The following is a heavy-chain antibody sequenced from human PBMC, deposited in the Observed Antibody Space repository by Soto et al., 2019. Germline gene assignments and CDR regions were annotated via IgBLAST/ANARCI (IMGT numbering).Heavy chain of an antibody. J-gene: IGHJ4*02. CDR3: TRAMSSIDF. V-gene: IGHV4-59*01. CDR1: GGSLSSFY. CDR2: LYYGTST. Sequence: LETLSLTCTVSGGSLSSFYWSWIRQSPGKGLEWIGCLYYGTSTYYNPSLKSRVTISVDASKNQVSLNLTSVTAADTAVYYCTRAMSSIDFWGQGTLVTVSS.